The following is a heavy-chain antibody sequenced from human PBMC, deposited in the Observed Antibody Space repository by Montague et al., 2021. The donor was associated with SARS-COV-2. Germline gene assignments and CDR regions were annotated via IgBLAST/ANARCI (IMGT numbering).Heavy chain of an antibody. Sequence: SETLSLTCTVSGGSVSAGSFYSRWLPQLPVKWLELIGHIYYTGCNQYRPSLMTRATKTVDTSTNQLSLKLSSVTAADKAVYYCASLRGSADILTAFQGVSYYYGMDVWGQGTTVTVSS. CDR3: ASLRGSADILTAFQGVSYYYGMDV. V-gene: IGHV4-61*01. CDR2: IYYTGCN. J-gene: IGHJ6*02. CDR1: GGSVSAGSFY. D-gene: IGHD3-9*01.